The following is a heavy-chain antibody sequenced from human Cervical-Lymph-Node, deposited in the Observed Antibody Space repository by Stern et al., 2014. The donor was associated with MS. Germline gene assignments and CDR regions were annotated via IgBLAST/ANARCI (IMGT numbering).Heavy chain of an antibody. CDR2: LKPYSGNA. CDR1: GYTFTSYD. D-gene: IGHD1-26*01. V-gene: IGHV1-8*01. J-gene: IGHJ4*02. CDR3: ARGRELLSLDY. Sequence: VQLVQSGAEVKKPGASVKVSCKASGYTFTSYDINWARQGTGQGLEWMGWLKPYSGNAVYAQKFQGRVTMTRDTSTSTAYLELTSLRSEDTAVFYCARGRELLSLDYWGQGTLVTVSS.